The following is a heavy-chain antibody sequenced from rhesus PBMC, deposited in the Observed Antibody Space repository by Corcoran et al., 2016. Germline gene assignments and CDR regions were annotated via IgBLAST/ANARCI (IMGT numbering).Heavy chain of an antibody. J-gene: IGHJ4*01. CDR2: IGGSSGNT. V-gene: IGHV4-127*01. D-gene: IGHD3-34*01. CDR1: GYSISSGYG. CDR3: ARDWGYFDY. Sequence: QVQLQESGPGLVKPSETLSLTCAVSGYSISSGYGWSWIRQPPGKGREWIGYIGGSSGNTTYNPALKSRVTISKDTSKNQFSLKLSSVTAADTAVYYCARDWGYFDYWGQGVLVTVSS.